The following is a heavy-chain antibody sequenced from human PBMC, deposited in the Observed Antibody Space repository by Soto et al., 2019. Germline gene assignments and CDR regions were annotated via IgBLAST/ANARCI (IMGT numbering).Heavy chain of an antibody. CDR1: GGAIGGCY. J-gene: IGHJ5*02. CDR3: ARGQRFSDSFDP. Sequence: SETLSLTCTVSGGAIGGCYWTWIRQTAGKGLEWIGRIYSSGGTKYNPSLKNRVDMSLDMSKNQFSLRLSSVTAADTAVYYCARGQRFSDSFDPWGQGTLVTVSS. CDR2: IYSSGGT. D-gene: IGHD3-3*01. V-gene: IGHV4-4*07.